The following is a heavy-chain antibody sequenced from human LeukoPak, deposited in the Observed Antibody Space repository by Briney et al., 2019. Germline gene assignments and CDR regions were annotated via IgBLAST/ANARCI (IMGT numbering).Heavy chain of an antibody. CDR3: ARDLIAVAEGFDY. Sequence: SVKVSCRASGGTFSSYAISWVRQAPGQGLEWMGRIIPILGIANYAQKFQGRVTITADKSTSTAYMELSSLRSEDTAVYYCARDLIAVAEGFDYWGQGTLVTVSS. CDR1: GGTFSSYA. V-gene: IGHV1-69*04. J-gene: IGHJ4*02. CDR2: IIPILGIA. D-gene: IGHD6-19*01.